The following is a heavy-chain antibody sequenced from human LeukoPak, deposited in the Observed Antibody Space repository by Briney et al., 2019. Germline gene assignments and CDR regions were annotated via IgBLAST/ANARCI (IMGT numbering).Heavy chain of an antibody. V-gene: IGHV3-30*04. CDR3: AELGITMIGGV. CDR2: ISSDGTNK. CDR1: RFTFRNYA. J-gene: IGHJ6*04. Sequence: PGRSLRLSCAASRFTFRNYAMHWVRQAPAKGLEWVAVISSDGTNKDYADSVKGRFSIPRDNSKNTLYLQMNSRRAEDTAVYYCAELGITMIGGVWGKGNTVTISS. D-gene: IGHD3-10*02.